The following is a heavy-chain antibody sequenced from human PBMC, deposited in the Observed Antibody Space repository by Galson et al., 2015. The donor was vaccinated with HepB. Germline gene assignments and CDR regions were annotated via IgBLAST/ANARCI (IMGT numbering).Heavy chain of an antibody. D-gene: IGHD6-13*01. CDR3: ARDSSSWYHYYYHYMDV. CDR1: GFTFSSYW. CDR2: IKQDGSEK. J-gene: IGHJ6*03. Sequence: LRLSCAASGFTFSSYWMSWVRQAPGKGLEWVANIKQDGSEKYYVDSVKGRFTISRDNAKNSLYPQMNSLRAEDTAVYYCARDSSSWYHYYYHYMDVWGKGTTVTVS. V-gene: IGHV3-7*01.